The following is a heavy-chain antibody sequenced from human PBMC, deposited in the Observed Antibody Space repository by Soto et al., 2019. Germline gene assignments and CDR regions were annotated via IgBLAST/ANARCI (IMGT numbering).Heavy chain of an antibody. CDR2: ILPIFGTA. CDR3: YNWNYRYHYYYGMDV. J-gene: IGHJ6*02. V-gene: IGHV1-69*01. D-gene: IGHD1-7*01. Sequence: QVQLVQSGAEVKKPVSSVKVSCKASGGTFSSYAISWVRQAPGQGLEWMGGILPIFGTANYAQKFQGRVTITADESTSTAYMEMSSLRSEDTAVYYCYNWNYRYHYYYGMDVWGQGTTVTVSS. CDR1: GGTFSSYA.